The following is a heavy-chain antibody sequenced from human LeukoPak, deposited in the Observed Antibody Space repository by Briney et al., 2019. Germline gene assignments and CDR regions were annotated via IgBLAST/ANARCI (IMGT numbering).Heavy chain of an antibody. Sequence: GGSLRLSCAASGFTFSSYAMSWVRQAPGKGLEWVSAISGSGGSTYYADSAKGRFTISRDNSKNTLYLQMNSLRADEDTAVYYRAKATRRSSKNPWAFDIWGQGTMVTVSS. V-gene: IGHV3-23*01. CDR3: AKATRRSSKNPWAFDI. J-gene: IGHJ3*02. CDR2: ISGSGGST. CDR1: GFTFSSYA. D-gene: IGHD2-2*01.